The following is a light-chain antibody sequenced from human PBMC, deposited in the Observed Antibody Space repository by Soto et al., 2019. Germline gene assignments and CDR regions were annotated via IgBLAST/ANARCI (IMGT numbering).Light chain of an antibody. CDR2: SAS. CDR1: QGIRNE. J-gene: IGKJ2*01. Sequence: DIQMTQSPSSLSASVGDRVAITCRASQGIRNELGWYQQIPGKAPKRLIHSASSLQSGVPSRFSGSGSGTEFTLTISSLQPEDFATYYCLQHNSYPYTFGQGTKLEIK. V-gene: IGKV1-17*01. CDR3: LQHNSYPYT.